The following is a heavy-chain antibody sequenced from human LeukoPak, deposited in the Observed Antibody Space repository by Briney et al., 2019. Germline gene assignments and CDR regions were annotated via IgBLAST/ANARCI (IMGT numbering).Heavy chain of an antibody. J-gene: IGHJ4*02. CDR3: AKDISSSGYYYVDY. Sequence: GGSLRLSCAASGFTFSSYWMSWVRQAPGKGLEWVANIKQDGSEKYYVDSVKGRFTISRDNAKNSLYLQMNSLRAEDTALYYCAKDISSSGYYYVDYWGQGTLVTVSS. CDR1: GFTFSSYW. V-gene: IGHV3-7*03. CDR2: IKQDGSEK. D-gene: IGHD3-22*01.